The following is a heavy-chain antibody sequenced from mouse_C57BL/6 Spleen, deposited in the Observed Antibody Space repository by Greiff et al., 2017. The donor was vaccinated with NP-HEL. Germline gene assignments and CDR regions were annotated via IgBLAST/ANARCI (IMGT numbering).Heavy chain of an antibody. V-gene: IGHV1-69*01. CDR3: ARSTTVVARSFAY. CDR2: IDPSDSYT. CDR1: GYTFTSYW. J-gene: IGHJ3*01. D-gene: IGHD1-1*01. Sequence: QVQLQQPGAELVMPGASVKLSCKASGYTFTSYWMHWVKQRPGQGLEWIGEIDPSDSYTNYNQKFKGKSTLTVDKSSSTAYMQLSSLTSEDSAVYYCARSTTVVARSFAYWGQGTLVTVSA.